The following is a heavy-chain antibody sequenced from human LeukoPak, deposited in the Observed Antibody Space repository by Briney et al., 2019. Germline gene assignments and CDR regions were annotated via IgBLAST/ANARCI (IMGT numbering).Heavy chain of an antibody. Sequence: SETLSLTCTVSGGSMSTYYWSWIRQSPGKGLEWIGYIYYSGSTSYNPSLKSRLTISIDTSKTQFYLKLSSVTAADTAVYYCARSILHSGGSCCWYYFDYWGQGTLVTVSS. CDR1: GGSMSTYY. CDR2: IYYSGST. D-gene: IGHD2-15*01. J-gene: IGHJ4*02. V-gene: IGHV4-59*01. CDR3: ARSILHSGGSCCWYYFDY.